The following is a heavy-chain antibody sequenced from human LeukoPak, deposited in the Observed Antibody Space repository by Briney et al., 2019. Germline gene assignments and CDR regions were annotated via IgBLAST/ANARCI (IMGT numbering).Heavy chain of an antibody. Sequence: ASVKVSCKASGGTFSSYAVSWVRQAPGQGLEWMGRIIPILGIANYAQKFQGRVTITADKSTSTAYMELSSLRSEDTAVYYCARDVKYSSTGYWGQGTLVTVSS. CDR3: ARDVKYSSTGY. CDR1: GGTFSSYA. D-gene: IGHD6-19*01. V-gene: IGHV1-69*04. CDR2: IIPILGIA. J-gene: IGHJ4*02.